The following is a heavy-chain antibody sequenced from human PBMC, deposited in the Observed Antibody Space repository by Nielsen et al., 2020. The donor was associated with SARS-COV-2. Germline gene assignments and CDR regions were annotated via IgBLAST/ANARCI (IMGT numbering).Heavy chain of an antibody. CDR2: ISYDGSNK. J-gene: IGHJ6*02. V-gene: IGHV3-30*18. CDR3: AKDLIAVAGTSYYYYYGMDV. Sequence: WIRQPPGKGLGWVAVISYDGSNKYYADSVKGRFTISRDNSKNTLYLQMNSLRAEDTAVYYCAKDLIAVAGTSYYYYYGMDVWGQGTTVTVSS. D-gene: IGHD6-19*01.